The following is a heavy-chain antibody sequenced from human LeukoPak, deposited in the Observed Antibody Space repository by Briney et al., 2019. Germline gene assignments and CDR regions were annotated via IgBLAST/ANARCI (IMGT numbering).Heavy chain of an antibody. V-gene: IGHV3-21*01. CDR1: GFTFSSYS. D-gene: IGHD3-10*01. J-gene: IGHJ4*02. CDR3: AKEEGWGVNVFDY. Sequence: GGSLRLSCVASGFTFSSYSMTWVRQAPGKGLEWLSSFTSRSRSIYYADSVKGRFTISRDNSKNTLYLQMDSLSAEDTAVYYCAKEEGWGVNVFDYWGQGALVTVSS. CDR2: FTSRSRSI.